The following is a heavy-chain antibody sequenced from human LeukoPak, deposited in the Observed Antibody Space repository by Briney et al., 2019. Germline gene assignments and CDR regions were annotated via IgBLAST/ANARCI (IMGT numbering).Heavy chain of an antibody. V-gene: IGHV1-2*02. CDR2: INPNSGVT. D-gene: IGHD6-19*01. CDR1: GYMFTGYY. J-gene: IGHJ4*02. Sequence: ASVKVSCKASGYMFTGYYIHWVRQAPGQGLEWVGWINPNSGVTKYAQKFQGRVTMTRDTSISTAYMELSRLRSDDTAVYYCARVSSDYSSGRLPFYWGQGTLVTVSS. CDR3: ARVSSDYSSGRLPFY.